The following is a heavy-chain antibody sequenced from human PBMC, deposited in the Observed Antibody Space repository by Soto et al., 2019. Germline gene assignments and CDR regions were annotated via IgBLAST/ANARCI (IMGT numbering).Heavy chain of an antibody. Sequence: QVQLQQWGAGLLKPSETLSLTCAVYGGSFSGYYWSWIRQPPGKGLEWIGEINHSGSTNYNPSLKSRVTISVDTSKNQFSLKLSSVTAADTAVYYCARGWEGYYGLGVHWGQGTLVTVSS. CDR3: ARGWEGYYGLGVH. D-gene: IGHD3-10*01. V-gene: IGHV4-34*01. CDR2: INHSGST. CDR1: GGSFSGYY. J-gene: IGHJ4*02.